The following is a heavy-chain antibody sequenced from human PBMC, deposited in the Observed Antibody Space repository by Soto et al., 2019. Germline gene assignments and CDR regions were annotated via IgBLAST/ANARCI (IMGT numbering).Heavy chain of an antibody. Sequence: SETLSLTCTVSGGSISSGGYYWSWIRQHPGKGLEWIGYIYYSGSTYYNPSLKSRVTISVDTSKNQFSLKLSSVTAADTAVYYCARDRVGDRGAGDYYYYGMDVWGQGTTVTVSS. V-gene: IGHV4-31*03. CDR1: GGSISSGGYY. CDR3: ARDRVGDRGAGDYYYYGMDV. J-gene: IGHJ6*02. CDR2: IYYSGST. D-gene: IGHD1-26*01.